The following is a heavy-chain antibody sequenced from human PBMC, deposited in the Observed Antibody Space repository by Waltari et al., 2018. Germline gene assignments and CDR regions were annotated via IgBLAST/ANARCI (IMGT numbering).Heavy chain of an antibody. J-gene: IGHJ4*02. CDR3: ARLTGDVFDY. D-gene: IGHD7-27*01. Sequence: QVQLQESGPGLVKPSETLSLTCAVSGYSISSGSYWGWIRQPPGKGLEWIGSIYHSGSTYYNPSLKSRVTISVDTSKNQFSLKLSSVTAADTAVYYCARLTGDVFDYWGQGTLVTVSS. CDR1: GYSISSGSY. V-gene: IGHV4-38-2*01. CDR2: IYHSGST.